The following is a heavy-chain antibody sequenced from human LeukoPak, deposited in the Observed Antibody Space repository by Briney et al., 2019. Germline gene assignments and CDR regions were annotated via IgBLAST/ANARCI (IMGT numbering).Heavy chain of an antibody. V-gene: IGHV1-2*02. CDR2: INTNSGDT. J-gene: IGHJ4*02. Sequence: ASVKVSCKTSGYTFTAYYIHWVRQAPGQGLEWMGWINTNSGDTNYGQNFQGRVTMTRDTSISTAYMELSSLRSDDTAMYYCARIKWAVANDWGQGTLVTVSS. CDR3: ARIKWAVAND. D-gene: IGHD4-11*01. CDR1: GYTFTAYY.